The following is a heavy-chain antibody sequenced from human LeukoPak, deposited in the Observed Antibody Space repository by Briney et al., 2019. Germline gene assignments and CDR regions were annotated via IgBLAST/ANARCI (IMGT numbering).Heavy chain of an antibody. V-gene: IGHV4-61*02. CDR1: GGSIRSGSYY. CDR2: IHTSGST. J-gene: IGHJ3*02. Sequence: SETLSLTCTVSGGSIRSGSYYWSWIRQPAGKGLEWIGRIHTSGSTNHNPSLKSRVTISVDTSKNQFFLKLNSVTAADTAVYYCARTVPSYGGFDIWGQGTMVTVSS. CDR3: ARTVPSYGGFDI. D-gene: IGHD4-23*01.